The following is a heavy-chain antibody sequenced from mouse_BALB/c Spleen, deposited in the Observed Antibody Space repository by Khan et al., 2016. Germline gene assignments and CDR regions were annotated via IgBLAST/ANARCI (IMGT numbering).Heavy chain of an antibody. Sequence: QIQLVQSGPELKKPGETVKISCKASGYTFTNYGMNWVKQAPGKGLKWMGWINTNTGEPTYAEEFKGRFAFSLETSASTAYLQINNLKNEDTATYFCAEEYYGSNWFAYLGQGTLVTVSA. CDR2: INTNTGEP. V-gene: IGHV9-3*02. D-gene: IGHD1-1*01. J-gene: IGHJ3*01. CDR3: AEEYYGSNWFAY. CDR1: GYTFTNYG.